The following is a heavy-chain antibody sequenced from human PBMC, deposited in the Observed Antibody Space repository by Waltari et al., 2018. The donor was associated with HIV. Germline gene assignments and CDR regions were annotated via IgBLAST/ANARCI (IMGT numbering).Heavy chain of an antibody. Sequence: QVQLVQSGAEVKKPGSSVKVCCRASGETLRTYTISWVRQAPGQGLEWMGGITPIFNTTKYAQKFQGRVTLTADESTRTTYMELTSLRSDDTAMYYCARNGDYAPAYWGQGTLVTVSS. J-gene: IGHJ4*02. CDR1: GETLRTYT. CDR3: ARNGDYAPAY. D-gene: IGHD4-17*01. CDR2: ITPIFNTT. V-gene: IGHV1-69*01.